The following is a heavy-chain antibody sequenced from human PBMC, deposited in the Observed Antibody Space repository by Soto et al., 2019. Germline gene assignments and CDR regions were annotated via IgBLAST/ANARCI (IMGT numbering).Heavy chain of an antibody. J-gene: IGHJ4*02. V-gene: IGHV3-23*01. Sequence: EVQLLESGGGLVQPGGSLRLSCAASGFTFSSYAMSWVRQAPGKGLEWGSAISGSGGSTYYADSVKGRFTISRDNSKNTLYLQMNSLRAEDTAVYYCAKDSIVSTTGPIGTDFDYWGQGTLVTVSS. CDR1: GFTFSSYA. CDR2: ISGSGGST. D-gene: IGHD1-1*01. CDR3: AKDSIVSTTGPIGTDFDY.